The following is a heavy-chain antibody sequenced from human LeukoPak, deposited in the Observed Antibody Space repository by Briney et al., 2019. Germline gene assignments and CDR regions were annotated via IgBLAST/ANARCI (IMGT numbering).Heavy chain of an antibody. CDR2: IIPIFGTA. D-gene: IGHD6-19*01. J-gene: IGHJ3*02. V-gene: IGHV1-69*13. CDR3: ARPSEEQWLVLGDAFDI. Sequence: GASVKVSCKASGYTFTSYGISWVRQAPGQGLEWMGGIIPIFGTANYAQKFQGRVTITADESTSTAYMELSSLRSEDTAVYYCARPSEEQWLVLGDAFDIWGQGTMVTVSS. CDR1: GYTFTSYG.